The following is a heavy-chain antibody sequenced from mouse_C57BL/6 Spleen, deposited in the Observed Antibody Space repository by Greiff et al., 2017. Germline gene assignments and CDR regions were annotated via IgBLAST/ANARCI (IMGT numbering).Heavy chain of an antibody. Sequence: VQLQQSGAELVRPGSSVKLSCKASGYTFTSYWMHWVKQRPIQGLEWIGNIDPSDSETHYNQKFKDKATLTVDKSSSTAYMQLSSLTSEDSAVYYCARTYYDYGAWFAYWGQGTLVTVSA. D-gene: IGHD2-4*01. CDR1: GYTFTSYW. CDR3: ARTYYDYGAWFAY. V-gene: IGHV1-52*01. J-gene: IGHJ3*01. CDR2: IDPSDSET.